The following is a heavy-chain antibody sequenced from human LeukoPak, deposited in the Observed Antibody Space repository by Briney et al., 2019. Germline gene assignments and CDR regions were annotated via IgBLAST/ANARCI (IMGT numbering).Heavy chain of an antibody. D-gene: IGHD6-19*01. Sequence: SETLSLTCAVSGGSISSGGYSWSWIRQPPGKGLEWIGSIFYSGSTYYNPSLKSRVTISVDTSKNQFSLKLNSVTAADTAIYYCARYTSGWSYDYWGQGTLVTVSS. CDR1: GGSISSGGYS. J-gene: IGHJ4*02. CDR3: ARYTSGWSYDY. CDR2: IFYSGST. V-gene: IGHV4-30-2*03.